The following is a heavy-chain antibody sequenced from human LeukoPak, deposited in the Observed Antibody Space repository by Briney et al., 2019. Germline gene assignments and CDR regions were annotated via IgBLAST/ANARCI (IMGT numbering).Heavy chain of an antibody. CDR3: ARLYCSGGSCYSGDGFDI. J-gene: IGHJ3*02. CDR2: IKKDGSEK. D-gene: IGHD2-15*01. V-gene: IGHV3-7*04. Sequence: GGSLRLSCAASGFTFSTRWMNWVRQAPGKGLEWVANIKKDGSEKYYVDSVKGRFTISRDNAKNSLFLEMNSLRDEDTAVYYCARLYCSGGSCYSGDGFDIWGQGTMVTVSS. CDR1: GFTFSTRW.